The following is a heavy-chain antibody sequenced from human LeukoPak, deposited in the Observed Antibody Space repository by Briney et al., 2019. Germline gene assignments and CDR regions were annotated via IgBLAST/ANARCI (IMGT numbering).Heavy chain of an antibody. Sequence: GASVKVSCKASGGTFSSYAISWVRQAPGQGLEWMGGIIPIFGTANYAQKFQGRVTITTDESTSTAYMELSSLRSEDTAVYYCARGLGSRSVPNYDFWSGYYRARQNWFDPWGQGTLVTVSS. D-gene: IGHD3-3*01. CDR2: IIPIFGTA. J-gene: IGHJ5*02. CDR1: GGTFSSYA. CDR3: ARGLGSRSVPNYDFWSGYYRARQNWFDP. V-gene: IGHV1-69*05.